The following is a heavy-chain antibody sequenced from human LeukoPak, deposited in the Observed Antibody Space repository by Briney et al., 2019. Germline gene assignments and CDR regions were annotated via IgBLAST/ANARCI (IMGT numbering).Heavy chain of an antibody. J-gene: IGHJ3*02. CDR2: IYTGGST. V-gene: IGHV3-66*02. Sequence: GGSLRLSCAASGVTVSRNYMSWVRQVPGKGLEWVSVIYTGGSTYYADSVEGRFTISRDNSKNTVYLQINSLRTEDTAIYYCARDRSLSGTRDAFDIWGQGTMVTVSS. CDR3: ARDRSLSGTRDAFDI. CDR1: GVTVSRNY. D-gene: IGHD3-22*01.